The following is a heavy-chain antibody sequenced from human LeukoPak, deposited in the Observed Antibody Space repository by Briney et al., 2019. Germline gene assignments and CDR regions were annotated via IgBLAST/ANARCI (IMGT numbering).Heavy chain of an antibody. V-gene: IGHV4-39*01. D-gene: IGHD3-3*01. CDR3: ARQGSYDFWSGYWRWFDP. CDR2: IYYSGST. Sequence: SETLSLTCTVSGGSISSSNYYWAWIRQPPGKGLEWIGSIYYSGSTYYNPSLKSRVTISVDTSKNQFSLKLSSVTAADTAVYYCARQGSYDFWSGYWRWFDPWGQGTLVTVSS. CDR1: GGSISSSNYY. J-gene: IGHJ5*02.